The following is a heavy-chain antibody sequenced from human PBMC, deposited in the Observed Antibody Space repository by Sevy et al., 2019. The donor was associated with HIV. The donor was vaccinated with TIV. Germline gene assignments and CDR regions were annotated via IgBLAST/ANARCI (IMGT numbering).Heavy chain of an antibody. Sequence: ASVMVSCKASGGTFSSYAISWVRQAPGQGLEWMGGIIPIFGTANYAQKFQGRVTITADKSTSTAYMELSSLRSEDTAVYYCARGAFYYGSGSYSGYYGMDVWGQGTTVTVSS. CDR1: GGTFSSYA. CDR3: ARGAFYYGSGSYSGYYGMDV. CDR2: IIPIFGTA. D-gene: IGHD3-10*01. V-gene: IGHV1-69*06. J-gene: IGHJ6*02.